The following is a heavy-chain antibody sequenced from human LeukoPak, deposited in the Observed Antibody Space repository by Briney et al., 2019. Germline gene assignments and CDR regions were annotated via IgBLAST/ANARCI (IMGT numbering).Heavy chain of an antibody. V-gene: IGHV3-7*03. CDR2: IKEDGSEK. J-gene: IGHJ6*02. D-gene: IGHD3-16*01. CDR3: ARVREEKARIGGMDV. Sequence: GGSLRLSCAASKFTFSSYWMNWVRQAPGKGLEWVDTIKEDGSEKYYVDSAKGRFTISRDNARNSLSLQMNSLRAEDTSIYYCARVREEKARIGGMDVWGQGTTVIVSS. CDR1: KFTFSSYW.